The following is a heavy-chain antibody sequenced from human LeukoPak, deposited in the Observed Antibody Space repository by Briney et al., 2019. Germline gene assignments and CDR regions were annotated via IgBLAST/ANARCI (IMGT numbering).Heavy chain of an antibody. V-gene: IGHV1-69*06. CDR2: IIPIFGTA. CDR1: GGTFSSYA. CDR3: ARDKALKGVAARYAFDI. D-gene: IGHD2-15*01. Sequence: SVKVSCKASGGTFSSYAISWVRQAPGQGLEWMGGIIPIFGTANYAQKFQGRVTITADKSTSTAYMELSSRRSEDTAVYYCARDKALKGVAARYAFDIWGQGTMVTVSS. J-gene: IGHJ3*02.